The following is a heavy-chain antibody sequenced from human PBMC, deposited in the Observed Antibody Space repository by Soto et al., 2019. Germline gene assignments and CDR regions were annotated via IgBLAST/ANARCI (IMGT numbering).Heavy chain of an antibody. D-gene: IGHD6-13*01. J-gene: IGHJ4*02. CDR1: GYNFTSYW. V-gene: IGHV5-10-1*03. CDR3: ARLDRRGSSSWYGFGDY. Sequence: EVQLVQSGAEVKKPGESLRISCKGSGYNFTSYWISWVRQMPGKGLEWMGRIDPSDSYTNYSPSFQGHVTISADKSISTAYLQWSSLKASDTTMYYCARLDRRGSSSWYGFGDYWGQGTLVTVSS. CDR2: IDPSDSYT.